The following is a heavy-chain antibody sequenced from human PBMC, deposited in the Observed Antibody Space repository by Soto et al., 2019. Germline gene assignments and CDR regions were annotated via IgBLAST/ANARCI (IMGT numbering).Heavy chain of an antibody. Sequence: GGSLRLSCAASGFTFDDYTMHWVRQAPGKGLEWVSLISWDGGSTYYADSVKGRFTISRDNSKNSLYLQMNSLGTEDTALYYCAKPELRFLEWLPLGYWGQGTLVTVSS. J-gene: IGHJ4*02. CDR2: ISWDGGST. CDR3: AKPELRFLEWLPLGY. D-gene: IGHD3-3*01. CDR1: GFTFDDYT. V-gene: IGHV3-43*01.